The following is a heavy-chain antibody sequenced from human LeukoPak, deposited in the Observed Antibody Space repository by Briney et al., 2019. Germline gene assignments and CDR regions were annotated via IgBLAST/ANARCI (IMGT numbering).Heavy chain of an antibody. J-gene: IGHJ6*03. V-gene: IGHV4-59*08. CDR1: GGSTSRYY. CDR2: IYYSGST. CDR3: AGLRLNGIYYYYYMDV. D-gene: IGHD1-26*01. Sequence: SETLSLTCTVSGGSTSRYYWSWIRQPPGKRLEWLGYIYYSGSTTYNPSLKSRLTMSVDTSKNQISLKLISLTAADTAVYYCAGLRLNGIYYYYYMDVWGKGTTVTVSS.